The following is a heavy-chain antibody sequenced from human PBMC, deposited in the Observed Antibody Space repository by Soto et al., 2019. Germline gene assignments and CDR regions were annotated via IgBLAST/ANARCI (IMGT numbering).Heavy chain of an antibody. J-gene: IGHJ4*02. Sequence: EVQLVESGGGLVQPDGSLRLSCEASGFTFSNYWMHWVRQVPGKGLEWVSRINHDGSDPIYADSVKGRFTISRDNARNTVYLQMNSLRAEDTAVYYCARGNPHYSNLAFWGQGTLVTVSS. CDR1: GFTFSNYW. CDR2: INHDGSDP. V-gene: IGHV3-74*01. CDR3: ARGNPHYSNLAF. D-gene: IGHD2-21*01.